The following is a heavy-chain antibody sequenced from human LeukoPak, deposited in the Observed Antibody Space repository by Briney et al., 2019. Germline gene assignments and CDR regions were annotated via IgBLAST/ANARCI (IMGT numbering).Heavy chain of an antibody. CDR3: ARVVCSSTSCYLPYYFDY. J-gene: IGHJ4*02. CDR1: GGSFSGYY. Sequence: SETLSLTCAVYGGSFSGYYWSWIRQPPGKGLEWIGEINHSGSTNYNLSLKSRVTISVDTSKNQFSLKLSSVTAADTAVYYCARVVCSSTSCYLPYYFDYWGQGTLVTVSS. V-gene: IGHV4-34*01. CDR2: INHSGST. D-gene: IGHD2-2*01.